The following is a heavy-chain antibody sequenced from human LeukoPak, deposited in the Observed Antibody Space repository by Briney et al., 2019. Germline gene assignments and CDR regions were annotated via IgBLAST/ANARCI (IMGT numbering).Heavy chain of an antibody. CDR2: ISAYNGNT. D-gene: IGHD5-18*01. J-gene: IGHJ4*02. Sequence: ASVKVSCKASGYTFTSYGISWVRQAPGQGLEWMGWISAYNGNTNYAQKLQGRVTMTTDTSTSTAYMELRSLRFDDTAVYYCARERGYSYGQPSEFDYWGQGTLVTVSS. CDR1: GYTFTSYG. CDR3: ARERGYSYGQPSEFDY. V-gene: IGHV1-18*01.